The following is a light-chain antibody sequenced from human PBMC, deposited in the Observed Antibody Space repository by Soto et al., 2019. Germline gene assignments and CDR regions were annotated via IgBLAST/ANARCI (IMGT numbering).Light chain of an antibody. CDR1: SSDVGGYNY. J-gene: IGLJ2*01. CDR3: SSYAGSNTPVI. V-gene: IGLV2-8*01. Sequence: QSALTQPPSASGSPDQSVTISCTGTSSDVGGYNYVSWYQQHPGKAPKFLIFEVSRRPSGVPDRFSGSKSGNTASLTVSGLRADDEADYYCSSYAGSNTPVIFGGGTKLTVL. CDR2: EVS.